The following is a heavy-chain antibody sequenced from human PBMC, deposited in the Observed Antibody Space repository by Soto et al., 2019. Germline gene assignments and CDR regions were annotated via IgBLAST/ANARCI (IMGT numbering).Heavy chain of an antibody. CDR2: IIPVFGTT. Sequence: GASVKVYCKASGDTFSGYPINWVRQAPGEGLEWMGRIIPVFGTTNDAQRFEGRVTFTADESTNTAYMELRGLLSEDTAVYYCARDGGFGELKYWGPGTLVTVSS. D-gene: IGHD3-10*01. CDR3: ARDGGFGELKY. V-gene: IGHV1-69*13. CDR1: GDTFSGYP. J-gene: IGHJ4*02.